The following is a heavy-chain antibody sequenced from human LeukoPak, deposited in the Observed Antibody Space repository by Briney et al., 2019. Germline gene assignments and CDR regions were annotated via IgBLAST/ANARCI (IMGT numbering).Heavy chain of an antibody. CDR3: ARSTRSWFDP. CDR1: GGSISSYY. CDR2: IYYSGST. J-gene: IGHJ5*02. V-gene: IGHV4-59*01. Sequence: SETLSLTCTVSGGSISSYYWSWIRQPPGKGLEWIGYIYYSGSTNYNPSLKSRVTISVDTSKNQFSLRLSPVTAADTAVYYCARSTRSWFDPWGQGTLVTVSS.